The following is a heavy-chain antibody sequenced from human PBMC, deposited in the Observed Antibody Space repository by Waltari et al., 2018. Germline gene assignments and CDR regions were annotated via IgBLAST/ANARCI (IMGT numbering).Heavy chain of an antibody. J-gene: IGHJ3*02. D-gene: IGHD5-18*01. CDR2: IIPILGIA. CDR1: GGTFSSYT. V-gene: IGHV1-69*02. Sequence: QVQLVQSGAEVKKPGSSVKVSCKASGGTFSSYTISWVRQAPGQGLDGMGRIIPILGIAKYAQKCQGGVTITADKSTSTAYMELSSLRSEETAVYYCAGGHTAMALKPTGDAFDIWGQGTMVTVSS. CDR3: AGGHTAMALKPTGDAFDI.